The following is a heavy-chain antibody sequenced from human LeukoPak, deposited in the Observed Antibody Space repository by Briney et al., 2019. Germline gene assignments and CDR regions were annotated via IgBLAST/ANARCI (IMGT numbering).Heavy chain of an antibody. V-gene: IGHV1-2*02. CDR2: INPNSGGT. J-gene: IGHJ4*02. CDR1: GYTFTGYY. CDR3: ARDVGYCSSTSCSYYFDY. Sequence: ASVKVSCKASGYTFTGYYMHWVRQAPGQGLEWMGWINPNSGGTNYAQKFQGRVTMTRDTSISTAYMELSRLRSDDTAVYYCARDVGYCSSTSCSYYFDYWGQGTLVTVSS. D-gene: IGHD2-2*01.